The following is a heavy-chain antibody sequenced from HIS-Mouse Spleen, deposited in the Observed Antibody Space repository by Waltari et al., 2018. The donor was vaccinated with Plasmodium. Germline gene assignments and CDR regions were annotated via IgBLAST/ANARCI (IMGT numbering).Heavy chain of an antibody. J-gene: IGHJ4*02. CDR1: GFTVSRNY. D-gene: IGHD1-26*01. V-gene: IGHV3-66*01. Sequence: EVQLVESGGGLVQPGGSLILSCATSGFTVSRNYVRGVRQAPGKGLEWVSVIYSGGSTYYADSVKGRFTISRDNSKNTLYLQMNSLRAEDTAVYYCATPRVGGSYFDYWGQGTLVTVSS. CDR2: IYSGGST. CDR3: ATPRVGGSYFDY.